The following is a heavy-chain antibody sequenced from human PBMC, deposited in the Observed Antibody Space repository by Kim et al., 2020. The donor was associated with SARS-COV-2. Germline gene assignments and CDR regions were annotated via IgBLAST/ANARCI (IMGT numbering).Heavy chain of an antibody. J-gene: IGHJ4*02. CDR3: AKFLPYCSSSACPPDY. CDR2: ISGNGHYT. Sequence: GGSLRLSCIASGFTFSSDAMSWVRQAPGTGLEWVSVISGNGHYTYYADSVKGRFIISRDNSKNTVYLQMNSLRAEDTALYYCAKFLPYCSSSACPPDYWGQGTLVTVSS. V-gene: IGHV3-23*01. D-gene: IGHD2-2*01. CDR1: GFTFSSDA.